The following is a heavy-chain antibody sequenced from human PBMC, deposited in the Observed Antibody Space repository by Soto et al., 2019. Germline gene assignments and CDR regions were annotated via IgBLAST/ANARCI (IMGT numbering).Heavy chain of an antibody. D-gene: IGHD5-12*01. V-gene: IGHV1-18*01. J-gene: IGHJ6*02. CDR2: ISAYNGNT. Sequence: ASVKVSCKASGYTFTSYGISWVRQAPGQGLEWMGWISAYNGNTNYAQKLQGRVTMTTDTSTSTAYMELRSLRSDDTAVYYCSVVAAYTRTRSYYYYGMDVWGQGTTVTVSS. CDR3: SVVAAYTRTRSYYYYGMDV. CDR1: GYTFTSYG.